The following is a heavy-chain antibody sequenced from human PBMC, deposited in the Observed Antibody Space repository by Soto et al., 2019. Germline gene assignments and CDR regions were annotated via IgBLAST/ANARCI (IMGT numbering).Heavy chain of an antibody. J-gene: IGHJ6*03. CDR2: ISASGGTT. D-gene: IGHD6-6*01. CDR1: GFTFSSYA. Sequence: PGGSLRLSCAASGFTFSSYAMTWVRQAPGKGPEWVSAISASGGTTYYADSVKGRFTISRDNAKNSLYLQMNSLRAEDTAVYYCARDPSDYYYYYMDVWGKGTTVTVSS. V-gene: IGHV3-23*01. CDR3: ARDPSDYYYYYMDV.